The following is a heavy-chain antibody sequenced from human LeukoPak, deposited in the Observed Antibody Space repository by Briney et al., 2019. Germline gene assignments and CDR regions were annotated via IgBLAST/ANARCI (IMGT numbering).Heavy chain of an antibody. CDR3: AREGDSSGYYYSNWFDP. D-gene: IGHD3-22*01. Sequence: GASVTVSCKASGGTFSSYAISWVRQAPGQGLEWMGGIIPIFGTANYAQKFQGRVTITADESTSTAYMELSSLRSEDTAVYYCAREGDSSGYYYSNWFDPWGQGTPVTVSS. CDR2: IIPIFGTA. V-gene: IGHV1-69*13. J-gene: IGHJ5*02. CDR1: GGTFSSYA.